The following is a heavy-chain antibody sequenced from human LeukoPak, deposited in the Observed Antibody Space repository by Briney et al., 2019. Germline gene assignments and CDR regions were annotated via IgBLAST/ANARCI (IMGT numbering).Heavy chain of an antibody. V-gene: IGHV5-51*01. Sequence: GESLKISCKGSGYSFTSYWIGWVRQMPGKGLEWMGIIYPGDSDTRYSPSFQGQVTISADKSISTAYLQWSSLKASDTAMYYCARKRNFDWLRKVGTYYFDYWGQGTLVTVSS. J-gene: IGHJ4*02. CDR2: IYPGDSDT. CDR1: GYSFTSYW. D-gene: IGHD3-9*01. CDR3: ARKRNFDWLRKVGTYYFDY.